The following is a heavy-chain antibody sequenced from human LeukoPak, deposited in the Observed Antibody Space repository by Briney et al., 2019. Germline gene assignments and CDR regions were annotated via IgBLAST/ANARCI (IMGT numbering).Heavy chain of an antibody. J-gene: IGHJ5*02. CDR2: FDPEDGET. Sequence: ASVKVSCKVSGYTLSELSMHWVRQAPGKGLEWMGGFDPEDGETIYAQKFQGRVTMTEDTSTDTAYMELSSLRSEDTAVYYCARVPAAQPPDGWFDPWRQGTLVTVSS. CDR3: ARVPAAQPPDGWFDP. V-gene: IGHV1-24*01. D-gene: IGHD2-2*01. CDR1: GYTLSELS.